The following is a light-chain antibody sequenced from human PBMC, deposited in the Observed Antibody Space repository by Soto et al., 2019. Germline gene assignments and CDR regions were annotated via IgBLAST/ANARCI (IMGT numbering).Light chain of an antibody. Sequence: DIQMTQSPSTLSASVGDRVTITCRASQSISNWLAWYQQKPGKAPKLLIYKASSLESGVPSSFSGSGSGTEFTLTISSLQPDDFATYYCQQYNSYSPRTFGQGTKLEIK. CDR3: QQYNSYSPRT. J-gene: IGKJ2*01. CDR1: QSISNW. CDR2: KAS. V-gene: IGKV1-5*03.